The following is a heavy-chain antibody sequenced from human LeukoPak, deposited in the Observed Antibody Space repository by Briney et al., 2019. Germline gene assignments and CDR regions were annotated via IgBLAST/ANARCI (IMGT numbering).Heavy chain of an antibody. V-gene: IGHV3-23*01. Sequence: GGSLRLSCAASGFTFSSYAMSWVRQAPGKGLEWVSDISSSSGSTYYADSVKGRFTISRDNAKNSLYLQMNSLRAEDTAVYYCARDINYYGSGSYWHYYYYYMDVWGKGTTVTISS. CDR3: ARDINYYGSGSYWHYYYYYMDV. D-gene: IGHD3-10*01. J-gene: IGHJ6*03. CDR2: ISSSSGST. CDR1: GFTFSSYA.